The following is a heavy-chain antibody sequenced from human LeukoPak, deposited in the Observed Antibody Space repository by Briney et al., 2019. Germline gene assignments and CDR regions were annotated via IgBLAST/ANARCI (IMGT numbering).Heavy chain of an antibody. V-gene: IGHV1-8*01. CDR2: MNPNSGNT. Sequence: ASVKGSCIASGYTFPSYYINWGGQGNGQGPGWMGWMNPNSGNTGYAQKFQGRVTMTRNTSISTAYMELSSLRSEDTAVYYCARGRRGYRDDYWGQGTLVTVSS. J-gene: IGHJ4*02. CDR1: GYTFPSYY. CDR3: ARGRRGYRDDY. D-gene: IGHD5-18*01.